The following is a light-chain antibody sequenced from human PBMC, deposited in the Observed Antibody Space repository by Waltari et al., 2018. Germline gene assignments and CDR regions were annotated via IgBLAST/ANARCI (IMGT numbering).Light chain of an antibody. Sequence: EIQTTQSPSTLSASVGDKVTISCRASERINLYLAWFQQKPGKAPKSLIYQTSILESGVPSRFSGSGSGTEFNLTISSLQPDDFATYYCQQYNSYSYTFGQGTKLEI. CDR3: QQYNSYSYT. CDR2: QTS. CDR1: ERINLY. V-gene: IGKV1-5*03. J-gene: IGKJ2*01.